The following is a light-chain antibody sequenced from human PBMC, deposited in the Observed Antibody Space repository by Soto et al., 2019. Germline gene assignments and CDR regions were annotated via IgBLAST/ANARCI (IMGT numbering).Light chain of an antibody. CDR3: QRYYHWPRT. J-gene: IGKJ1*01. CDR2: GAS. V-gene: IGKV3-15*01. CDR1: ESISRN. Sequence: EIVMTQSPATLSMSPGGRATLSCRTSESISRNLAWYQQKLGQAPRLLIYGASTRATGVPDRFTGSGSGTDFILTITSLQSEDFGIYYCQRYYHWPRTFGQGTKVDIK.